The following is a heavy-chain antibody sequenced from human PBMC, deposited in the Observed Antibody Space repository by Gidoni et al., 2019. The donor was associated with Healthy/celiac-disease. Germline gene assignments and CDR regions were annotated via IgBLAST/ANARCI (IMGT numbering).Heavy chain of an antibody. V-gene: IGHV3-23*01. CDR3: AKDGYGDCLFHWFDP. Sequence: EVQLLEAGGGLVQPGGSLGPSCAGSGFNVSSYAMSCVRQAPGEGREWVTAISGSGGSTYYADSVKGRVTISRDNSKNTLYLQLNSLRAEDTAVYYCAKDGYGDCLFHWFDPWGQGTLVTVSS. J-gene: IGHJ5*02. D-gene: IGHD4-17*01. CDR2: ISGSGGST. CDR1: GFNVSSYA.